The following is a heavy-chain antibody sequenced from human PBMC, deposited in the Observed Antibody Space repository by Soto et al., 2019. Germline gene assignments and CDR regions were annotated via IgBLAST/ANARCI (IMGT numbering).Heavy chain of an antibody. CDR2: IQSGGRT. J-gene: IGHJ6*03. CDR1: GFTVSSNY. V-gene: IGHV3-66*01. CDR3: GGDDVNCGGGRCTGVPMAV. Sequence: PGGSLRLSCAASGFTVSSNYMTWVRQAPGKGLEWVSLIQSGGRTYYAGSVKGRFTISRDNSKNTLFLQMNSLRVEDKAVYYCGGDDVNCGGGRCTGVPMAVGGKGTTVPVSS. D-gene: IGHD2-15*01.